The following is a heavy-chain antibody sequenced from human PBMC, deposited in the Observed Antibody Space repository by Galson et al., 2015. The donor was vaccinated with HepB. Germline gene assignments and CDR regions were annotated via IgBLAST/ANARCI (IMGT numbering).Heavy chain of an antibody. V-gene: IGHV4-4*02. J-gene: IGHJ5*02. CDR1: GGSISSSNW. CDR3: ARVGGAEYYDFWSGGWFDP. D-gene: IGHD3-3*01. Sequence: ETLSLTCAVSGGSISSSNWWSWVRQPPGKGLEWIGEIYHSGSTNYNPSLKSRVTISVDKSKNQFSLKLSSVTAADTAVYYCARVGGAEYYDFWSGGWFDPWGQGTLVTVSS. CDR2: IYHSGST.